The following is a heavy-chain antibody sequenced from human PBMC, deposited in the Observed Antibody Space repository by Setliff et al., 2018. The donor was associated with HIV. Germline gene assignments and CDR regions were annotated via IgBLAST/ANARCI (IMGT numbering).Heavy chain of an antibody. V-gene: IGHV1-18*01. D-gene: IGHD2-2*01. CDR1: GYTFTSYG. CDR3: ARYAHFANHFDY. CDR2: VNPYNGDT. Sequence: AASVKVSCKSSGYTFTSYGVSWVRQAPGQGLEWMGWVNPYNGDTKNAQKFQGRVAMTTDTSTATVFMELRSLRSDDTAVYYCARYAHFANHFDYWGQGTLVTVSS. J-gene: IGHJ4*02.